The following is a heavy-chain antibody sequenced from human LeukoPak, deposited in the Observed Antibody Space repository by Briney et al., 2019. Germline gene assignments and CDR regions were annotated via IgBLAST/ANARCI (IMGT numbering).Heavy chain of an antibody. Sequence: SVKVSCKTSGGPFSSHAVNWVRQAPGQGLEWMGRIIPILGLRNYAQRFQGRVTITADKSTSTVYMDVTSLRSEDTAVYFRARGRGSRTGSNGDYLDYWGQGTLVTVSS. CDR3: ARGRGSRTGSNGDYLDY. J-gene: IGHJ4*02. CDR1: GGPFSSHA. D-gene: IGHD1-1*01. CDR2: IIPILGLR. V-gene: IGHV1-69*04.